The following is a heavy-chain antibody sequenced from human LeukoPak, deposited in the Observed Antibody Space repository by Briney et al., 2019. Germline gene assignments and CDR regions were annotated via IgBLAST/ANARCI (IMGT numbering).Heavy chain of an antibody. CDR1: GYTFTGYY. J-gene: IGHJ3*02. D-gene: IGHD2-21*02. CDR2: INPNSGGT. V-gene: IGHV1-2*02. CDR3: ASGVVVTAWVYAFDI. Sequence: ASVKVSCKASGYTFTGYYIHWVRQAPGQGLEWMGWINPNSGGTNYAQKFQGRVTMTRDTSISTAYMELSRLRSDDTAVYYCASGVVVTAWVYAFDIWGQGTMVTVSS.